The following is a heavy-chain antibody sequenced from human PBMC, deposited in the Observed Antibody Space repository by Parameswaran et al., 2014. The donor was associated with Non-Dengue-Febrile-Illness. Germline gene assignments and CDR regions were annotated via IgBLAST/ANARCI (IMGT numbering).Heavy chain of an antibody. CDR2: IDPSDSYT. V-gene: IGHV5-10-1*01. D-gene: IGHD6-19*01. CDR3: ARHEAVAGTEAFDI. Sequence: VRQMPGKGLEWMGRIDPSDSYTNYSPSFQGHVTISADKSISTAYLQWSSLKASDTAMYYCARHEAVAGTEAFDIWGQGTMVTVSS. J-gene: IGHJ3*02.